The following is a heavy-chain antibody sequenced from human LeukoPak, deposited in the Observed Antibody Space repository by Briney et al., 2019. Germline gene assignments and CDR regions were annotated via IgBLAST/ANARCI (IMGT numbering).Heavy chain of an antibody. CDR1: GYSFTSYW. Sequence: GESLKISCKGSGYSFTSYWIGWVRQMPGKGLEWMGSIYPGDSDTRYSPSFQGQVTISVDKSISTAYLQWSSLKASDTAMYYCARMDCSGGSCYSDTLNYYYYGMDVWGQGTTVTVSS. CDR3: ARMDCSGGSCYSDTLNYYYYGMDV. V-gene: IGHV5-51*01. D-gene: IGHD2-15*01. J-gene: IGHJ6*02. CDR2: IYPGDSDT.